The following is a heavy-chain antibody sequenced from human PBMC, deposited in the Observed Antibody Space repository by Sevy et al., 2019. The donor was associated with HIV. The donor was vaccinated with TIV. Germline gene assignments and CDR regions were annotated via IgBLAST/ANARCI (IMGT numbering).Heavy chain of an antibody. CDR2: IKQDGSEM. Sequence: GGSLRLSCSASGFTNDFWKSWVRQAPGKALEWVANIKQDGSEMFYVDSVEGRFIISRDNAKNSIYLQMNTLRVEDTAVYYCTRDRSYGYFDSWGQGTLVTVSS. CDR1: GFTNDFW. D-gene: IGHD5-18*01. CDR3: TRDRSYGYFDS. V-gene: IGHV3-7*01. J-gene: IGHJ4*02.